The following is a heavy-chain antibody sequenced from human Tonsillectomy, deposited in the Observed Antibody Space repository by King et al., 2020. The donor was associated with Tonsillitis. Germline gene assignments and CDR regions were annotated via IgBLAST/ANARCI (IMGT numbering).Heavy chain of an antibody. D-gene: IGHD6-19*01. CDR2: ISWNSGSI. J-gene: IGHJ4*02. CDR1: GFTFDDYA. CDR3: AKVTGIAVAGYYFDY. V-gene: IGHV3-9*01. Sequence: VQLVESGGGLVQPGRSLRLSCAASGFTFDDYAMHWVRQAPGKGLEWVSGISWNSGSIGYADSAKGRFTISRDNAKNSLYLQMNSLRAEDTALYYCAKVTGIAVAGYYFDYWGQGTLVTVSS.